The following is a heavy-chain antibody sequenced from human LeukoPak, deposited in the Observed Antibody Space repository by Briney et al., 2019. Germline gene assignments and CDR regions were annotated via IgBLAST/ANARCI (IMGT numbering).Heavy chain of an antibody. J-gene: IGHJ1*01. CDR2: IYHSGST. D-gene: IGHD6-6*01. CDR1: GGSISTYY. CDR3: ARGGAARLHFQI. V-gene: IGHV4-59*01. Sequence: SETLSLTCTVSGGSISTYYWNWIRQPPGKGLEWIGYIYHSGSTNYNPSLQSRVTIPVDTSKNQFSLNLSSVTAADTAVYYCARGGAARLHFQIWGQGTLVTVSS.